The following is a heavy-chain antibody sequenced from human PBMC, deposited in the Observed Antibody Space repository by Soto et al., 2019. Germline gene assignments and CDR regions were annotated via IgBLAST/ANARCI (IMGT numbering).Heavy chain of an antibody. D-gene: IGHD3-10*01. J-gene: IGHJ4*02. CDR3: ARERRESTMVRGVIDFDY. V-gene: IGHV4-34*01. Sequence: QVQLQQWGAGLLKPSETLSLTCAVYGGSFSGYYWSWIRQPPGKGLEWIGEINHSGSTNYNPSLKSRVTISVDTSKNQFSLKLSSVTAADTAVYYCARERRESTMVRGVIDFDYWGQGTLVTVSS. CDR1: GGSFSGYY. CDR2: INHSGST.